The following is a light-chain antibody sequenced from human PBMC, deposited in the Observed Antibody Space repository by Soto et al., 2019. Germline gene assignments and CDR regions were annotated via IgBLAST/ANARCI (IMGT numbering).Light chain of an antibody. J-gene: IGLJ1*01. CDR3: SSYTSSSTFYV. CDR2: DVS. V-gene: IGLV2-14*01. CDR1: SSDVGDYNY. Sequence: QSALTQPASVSGSPGQSITTSCTGTSSDVGDYNYVSWYQQYPGKAPKLMIYDVSNRPSGVSNRFSGSKSGNTASLTISGLQAEDEADYYCSSYTSSSTFYVFGTGTKVTVL.